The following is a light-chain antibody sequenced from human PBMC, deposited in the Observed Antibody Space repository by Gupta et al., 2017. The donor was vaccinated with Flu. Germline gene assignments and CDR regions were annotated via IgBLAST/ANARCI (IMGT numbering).Light chain of an antibody. V-gene: IGKV1-39*01. CDR1: QTLSNH. CDR2: AAS. Sequence: DIQMTQSPSSLSASEGDRVTITCRASQTLSNHLNWYQQKPGKAPKLLIYAASSLQSGVPSRFSGSGSGTDFTLTISRLDPEDFATYYCQQRDRIPSTFGQGTQLEI. CDR3: QQRDRIPST. J-gene: IGKJ5*01.